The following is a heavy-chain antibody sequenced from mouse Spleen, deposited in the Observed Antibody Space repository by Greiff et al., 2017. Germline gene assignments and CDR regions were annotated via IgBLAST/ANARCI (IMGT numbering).Heavy chain of an antibody. Sequence: QVQLRRSGPGRVRPGASVRFSCKPSGYPLRASGRNWVKQRPGKGLEWSGQIYPGDGDTNYNGKFKGKATLTADKSSSTAYMQLSSLTSEDSAVYFCAREGGWLLPHFDVWGAGTTVTVSS. V-gene: IGHV1-80*01. D-gene: IGHD2-3*01. CDR2: IYPGDGDT. CDR3: AREGGWLLPHFDV. J-gene: IGHJ1*01. CDR1: GYPLRASG.